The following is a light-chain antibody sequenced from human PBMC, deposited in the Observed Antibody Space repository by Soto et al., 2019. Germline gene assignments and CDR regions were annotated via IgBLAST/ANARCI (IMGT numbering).Light chain of an antibody. J-gene: IGKJ1*01. CDR1: QSVSSN. CDR3: QHYNNWPPWT. V-gene: IGKV3-15*01. CDR2: GAS. Sequence: EIVMPQSPATLSVSPGERATLSCRASQSVSSNLAWYQQKPGQAPRLLIYGASTRATGIPARFSGSGSGTEFTLTISSLQSEDVAVYYCQHYNNWPPWTFGQGTKVEIK.